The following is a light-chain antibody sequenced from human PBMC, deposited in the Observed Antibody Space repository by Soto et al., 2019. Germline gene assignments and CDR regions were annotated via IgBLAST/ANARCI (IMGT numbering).Light chain of an antibody. CDR3: CSYAGSYPYV. CDR1: SSDVGGYNY. Sequence: LTQPRSVSGSPGQSVTISCTGTSSDVGGYNYVSWYQQHPGKAPKLMIYDVSKRPSGVPDRFSGSKSGNTASLTISGLQAEDEADYCCCSYAGSYPYVFGTGTKDTVL. J-gene: IGLJ1*01. CDR2: DVS. V-gene: IGLV2-11*01.